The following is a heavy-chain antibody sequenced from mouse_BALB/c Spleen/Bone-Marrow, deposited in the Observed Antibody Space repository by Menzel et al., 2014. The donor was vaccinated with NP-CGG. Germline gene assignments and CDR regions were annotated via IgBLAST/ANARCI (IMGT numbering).Heavy chain of an antibody. CDR1: GDPIXSGY. J-gene: IGHJ4*01. Sequence: EVKLVESGPSLVKPSQPLSLTCSVTGDPIXSGYWNWIRKFPGNKLEYMGYISYSGSTYYNPSLKSRISITRDTSKNQYYLQLNSVTTEDTATYYCATGNAMDYWGQGTSVTVSS. V-gene: IGHV3-8*02. CDR2: ISYSGST. D-gene: IGHD4-1*01. CDR3: ATGNAMDY.